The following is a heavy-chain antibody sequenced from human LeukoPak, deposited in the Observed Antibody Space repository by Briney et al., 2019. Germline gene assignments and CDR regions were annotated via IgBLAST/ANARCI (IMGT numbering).Heavy chain of an antibody. CDR1: GYTFTAYY. V-gene: IGHV1-2*02. Sequence: GASVKVSCKASGYTFTAYYMHWVRQAPGQGLEWMGWINPNSGGTNYAQKFQGRVTMTRDTSISTAYMELSRLRSDDTAVYYCAVGYCSGGSCSSLLFDYWGQGTLVTVSS. CDR3: AVGYCSGGSCSSLLFDY. D-gene: IGHD2-15*01. CDR2: INPNSGGT. J-gene: IGHJ4*02.